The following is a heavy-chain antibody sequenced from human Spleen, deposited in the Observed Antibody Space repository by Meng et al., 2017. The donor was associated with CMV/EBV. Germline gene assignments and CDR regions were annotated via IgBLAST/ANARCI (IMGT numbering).Heavy chain of an antibody. CDR1: GFTFSCYS. D-gene: IGHD3-10*01. CDR2: ISSSNDYI. J-gene: IGHJ4*02. Sequence: GGSLRLSCAASGFTFSCYSMNWVRQTPTKGLEWVSSISSSNDYIYYADSVKGRFTISRDNAKNSLYLQMNSLRAEDTAVYYCARPQYYYGSGSYVYWGQGTLVTVSS. V-gene: IGHV3-21*01. CDR3: ARPQYYYGSGSYVY.